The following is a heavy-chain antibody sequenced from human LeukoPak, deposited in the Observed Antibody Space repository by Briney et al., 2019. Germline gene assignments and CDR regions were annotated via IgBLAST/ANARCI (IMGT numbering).Heavy chain of an antibody. CDR3: ARSPVDYCSGGSCYNNWFDP. Sequence: SVKVSCKASRGTFSTSTINWVRQAPGQGLEWMGGIIPLFGIPNYAQKFQGTVTITTDESTSTAYMELSSLRSEDTAVYYCARSPVDYCSGGSCYNNWFDPWGQGTLVTVSS. CDR2: IIPLFGIP. J-gene: IGHJ5*02. CDR1: RGTFSTST. D-gene: IGHD2-15*01. V-gene: IGHV1-69*05.